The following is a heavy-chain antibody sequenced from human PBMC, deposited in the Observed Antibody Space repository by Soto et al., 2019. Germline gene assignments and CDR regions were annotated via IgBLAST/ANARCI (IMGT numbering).Heavy chain of an antibody. V-gene: IGHV1-18*04. J-gene: IGHJ6*02. CDR3: ARDKPQQIVGYNYYYGLDV. CDR1: GYTFTSNG. D-gene: IGHD6-6*01. CDR2: ISGYNGDT. Sequence: QGQLVQSGGEVKKPGASVKVSCKASGYTFTSNGISWVRQATGQGLEWMGWISGYNGDTDYAQKFQGRVTMTTDTSTSTAYMEVRSLRPDDTAVYYCARDKPQQIVGYNYYYGLDVWGQGTTVTVSS.